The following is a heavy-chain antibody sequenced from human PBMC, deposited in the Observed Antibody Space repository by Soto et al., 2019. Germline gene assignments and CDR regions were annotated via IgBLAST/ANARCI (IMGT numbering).Heavy chain of an antibody. CDR2: IYHSGST. CDR1: GGSISSGGYS. V-gene: IGHV4-30-2*01. CDR3: ARARGYCSSTSCYTGGYYYYGMDV. J-gene: IGHJ6*02. D-gene: IGHD2-2*02. Sequence: SETLSLTCAVSGGSISSGGYSWSWIRHPPGKGLEWIGYIYHSGSTYYNPSLKSRVTISVDRSKNQFSLKLSSVTAADTAVYYCARARGYCSSTSCYTGGYYYYGMDVWGQGTTVTVSS.